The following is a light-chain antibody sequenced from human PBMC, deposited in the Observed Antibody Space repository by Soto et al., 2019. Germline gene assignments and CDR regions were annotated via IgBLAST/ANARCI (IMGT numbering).Light chain of an antibody. CDR1: QTFSSSY. CDR2: GTS. V-gene: IGKV3D-20*02. J-gene: IGKJ2*01. Sequence: EIVLTQSPGTLSLSPGERASLSCRASQTFSSSYLAWYQQKPGQAPRLLIYGTSSRATDIPDRFSGSGSGTDFTLTISRPEPEDFAVYYCQQRSNWPPYTFGQGTKLEIK. CDR3: QQRSNWPPYT.